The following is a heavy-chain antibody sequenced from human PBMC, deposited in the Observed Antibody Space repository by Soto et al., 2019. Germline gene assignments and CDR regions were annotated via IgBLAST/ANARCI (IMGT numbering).Heavy chain of an antibody. V-gene: IGHV4-31*03. CDR1: GGSISSGGYY. J-gene: IGHJ4*02. CDR3: ARGETRLKRFDY. D-gene: IGHD2-2*01. CDR2: IYYSGST. Sequence: QVQLQESGPGLVKPSQTLSLTCTVSGGSISSGGYYWSWIRQHPGKVLEWIGYIYYSGSTYYKPSLKSRVTISVDTSKNQFSLKLSSVTAADTAVYYCARGETRLKRFDYWGQGTLVTVSS.